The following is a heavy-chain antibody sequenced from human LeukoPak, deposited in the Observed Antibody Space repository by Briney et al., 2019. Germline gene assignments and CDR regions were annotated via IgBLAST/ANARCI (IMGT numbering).Heavy chain of an antibody. D-gene: IGHD1-26*01. V-gene: IGHV3-74*01. CDR1: GFTFSWHR. Sequence: GGSLRLSCAASGFTFSWHRMHWVRQVPGKGLVWISWIETDGSRSGYVGSVQGRFTVSRDNAKSTLYLQMNSLRAEDTAIYYCARDQVGTMPNDFWGQGTLVTVSS. CDR2: IETDGSRS. CDR3: ARDQVGTMPNDF. J-gene: IGHJ4*02.